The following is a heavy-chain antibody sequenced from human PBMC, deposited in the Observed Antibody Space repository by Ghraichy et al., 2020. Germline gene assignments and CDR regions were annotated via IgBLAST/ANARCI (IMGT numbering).Heavy chain of an antibody. D-gene: IGHD2/OR15-2a*01. CDR3: ARDFTTDYAFDI. CDR2: IDSGGKI. Sequence: GESLRLSCAASGLIVSSNYMTWVRQAPGKGLEWVSIIDSGGKIYYADSVKGRFTISRDSSKNTQYLQMNSLRAEDTAMYYCARDFTTDYAFDIWGQGTMVTVSS. CDR1: GLIVSSNY. V-gene: IGHV3-66*01. J-gene: IGHJ3*02.